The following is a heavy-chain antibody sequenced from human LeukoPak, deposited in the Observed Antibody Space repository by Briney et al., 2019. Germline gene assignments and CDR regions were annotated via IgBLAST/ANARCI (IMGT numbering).Heavy chain of an antibody. V-gene: IGHV3-30*04. D-gene: IGHD2-2*02. CDR3: ARESGGNTPYYFDY. CDR1: GFTSTTYA. J-gene: IGHJ4*02. CDR2: ISYDDGSNK. Sequence: GGSLGLSCAASGFTSTTYALHWVRQAPGKGLEWVAVISYDDGSNKYYADSVKGRFTISRDNSKNTLYLQMNSLRTEDTAVYYCARESGGNTPYYFDYWGQGTLVTVSS.